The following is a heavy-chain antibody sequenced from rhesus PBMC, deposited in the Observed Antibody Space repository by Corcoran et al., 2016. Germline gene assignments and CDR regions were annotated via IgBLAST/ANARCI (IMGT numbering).Heavy chain of an antibody. Sequence: EVQLVESGGGLVQPGGSLRLSCAASGFTFSIYGIHWVRQAPGNGLEWVAVISSDVSNKYFAYSVKDRFTISRDNSNNILYLQMNNLKLEDTAVYYCTRFDVWGPGVLVTVSS. CDR3: TRFDV. CDR1: GFTFSIYG. J-gene: IGHJ5-1*01. CDR2: ISSDVSNK. V-gene: IGHV3-54*02.